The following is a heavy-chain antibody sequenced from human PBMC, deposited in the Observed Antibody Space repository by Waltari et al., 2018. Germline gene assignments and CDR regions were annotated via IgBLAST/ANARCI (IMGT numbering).Heavy chain of an antibody. D-gene: IGHD2-15*01. V-gene: IGHV4-4*02. CDR1: GDSMSSTNF. CDR2: VHRSGRT. J-gene: IGHJ4*02. Sequence: QLQLQQSGPGLVKTSESLSLTCAVSGDSMSSTNFWSWVRQSPGKGLEWIGQVHRSGRTNYNPSLASHVTISIATSNNQVARKVPSPTAADTAIYYWARDRGRGLYLDSWGQGTLVTVSP. CDR3: ARDRGRGLYLDS.